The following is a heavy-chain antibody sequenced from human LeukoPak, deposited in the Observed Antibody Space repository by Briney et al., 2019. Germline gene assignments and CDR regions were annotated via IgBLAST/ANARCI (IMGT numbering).Heavy chain of an antibody. CDR1: GFTFSDYY. V-gene: IGHV3-11*04. CDR2: ISSSGSTI. Sequence: GGSLRLSCAASGFTFSDYYMSWIRQAPGKGLEWVSYISSSGSTIYYADSVKGRFAISRDDANNSLYLQMNGLRVEDTALYYCVRGPHYGAYTDYFDYWGQGTLVTVSS. D-gene: IGHD4-17*01. J-gene: IGHJ4*02. CDR3: VRGPHYGAYTDYFDY.